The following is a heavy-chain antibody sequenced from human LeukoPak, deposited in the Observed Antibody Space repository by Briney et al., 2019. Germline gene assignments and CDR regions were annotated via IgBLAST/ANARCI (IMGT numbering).Heavy chain of an antibody. CDR3: ATVAGYYNWNYDY. Sequence: GGSLRLSCAASGFTFSSYWMSWVRQAPGKGLEWVANIKQDGSEKYYVDSVKGRFTISRDNAKNSLYVQMNSLRAEDTAVYYCATVAGYYNWNYDYWGQGTLVTVSS. D-gene: IGHD3-9*01. CDR2: IKQDGSEK. V-gene: IGHV3-7*01. CDR1: GFTFSSYW. J-gene: IGHJ4*02.